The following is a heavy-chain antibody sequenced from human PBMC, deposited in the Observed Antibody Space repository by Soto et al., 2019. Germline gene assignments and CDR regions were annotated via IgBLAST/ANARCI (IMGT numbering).Heavy chain of an antibody. J-gene: IGHJ4*02. Sequence: HPGGSLRLSCAASGFTFSSYAMHWVRQAPGKGLEWVAVISYDGSNKYYADSVKGRFTISRDNSKNTLYLQMNSLRAEDTAVYYCAREQLDRYYFDYWGQGTLVTVSS. CDR1: GFTFSSYA. V-gene: IGHV3-30-3*01. CDR3: AREQLDRYYFDY. D-gene: IGHD1-1*01. CDR2: ISYDGSNK.